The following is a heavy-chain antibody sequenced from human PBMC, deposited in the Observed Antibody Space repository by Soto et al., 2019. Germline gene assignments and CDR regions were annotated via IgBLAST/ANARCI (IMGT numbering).Heavy chain of an antibody. J-gene: IGHJ4*02. CDR2: ISYDGSNK. V-gene: IGHV3-30-3*01. Sequence: PGGSLRLSCAASGFTFSSYAMHWVRQAPGKGLEWVAVISYDGSNKYYADSVKGRFTISRDNSKNTLYLQMHSLRAEDTAVYYCARDSSGSYCFDYWGQGTLVTVSS. CDR3: ARDSSGSYCFDY. D-gene: IGHD6-19*01. CDR1: GFTFSSYA.